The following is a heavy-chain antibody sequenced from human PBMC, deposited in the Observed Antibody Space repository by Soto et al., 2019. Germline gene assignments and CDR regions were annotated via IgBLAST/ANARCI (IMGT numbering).Heavy chain of an antibody. Sequence: SETLSLTCAVYGGCFSGYYWSWIRQPPGKGLERIGEINHSGSTNQNPSLKSRVSILVDTSKNQFSLKLKSVTAADTAVYYCARGPAVTLAGRDATPDKYFFGYWRRGTLVAVSS. CDR2: INHSGST. V-gene: IGHV4-34*01. CDR3: ARGPAVTLAGRDATPDKYFFGY. D-gene: IGHD2-21*02. CDR1: GGCFSGYY. J-gene: IGHJ4*02.